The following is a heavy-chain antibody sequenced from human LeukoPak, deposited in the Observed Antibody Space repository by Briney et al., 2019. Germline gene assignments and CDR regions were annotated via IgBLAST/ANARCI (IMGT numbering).Heavy chain of an antibody. CDR2: ISAYNGNT. CDR1: GYTFTSNA. CDR3: ASSYGSGSYYSYFEY. J-gene: IGHJ4*02. Sequence: GASLKVSCKASGYTFTSNAISSVRQAPQQGLEWRAWISAYNGNTKYAQKLQGRVTMTTDTPTSTAYMELRSLRSDDTAVYYCASSYGSGSYYSYFEYWGQGTLVTVSS. D-gene: IGHD1-26*01. V-gene: IGHV1-18*01.